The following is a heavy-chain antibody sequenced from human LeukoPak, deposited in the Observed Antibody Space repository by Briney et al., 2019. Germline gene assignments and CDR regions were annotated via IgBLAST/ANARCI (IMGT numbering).Heavy chain of an antibody. CDR3: ARRESYYDFWSGVEKPYYYMDV. V-gene: IGHV4-34*01. CDR2: INHSGST. D-gene: IGHD3-3*01. J-gene: IGHJ6*03. CDR1: GGSFSGYY. Sequence: SETPSLTCAVYGGSFSGYYWSWIRQPPGKGLEWIGEINHSGSTNYNPSLKSRVTISVDTSKNQFSLKLSSVTAADTAVYYCARRESYYDFWSGVEKPYYYMDVWGKGTTVTVSS.